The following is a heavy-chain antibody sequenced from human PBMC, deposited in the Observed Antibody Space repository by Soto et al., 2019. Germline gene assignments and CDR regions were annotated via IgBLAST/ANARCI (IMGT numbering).Heavy chain of an antibody. CDR2: ISAYNGNT. Sequence: ASVKVSCKASGYTFTSYGISGVRQAPGQGLEWMGWISAYNGNTNYAQKLQGRVTMTTDTSTSTAYMELRSLRSDDTAVYYCAREEYYDILTGYSYYYYGMDVWGQGNTVTVS. CDR1: GYTFTSYG. J-gene: IGHJ6*02. CDR3: AREEYYDILTGYSYYYYGMDV. V-gene: IGHV1-18*01. D-gene: IGHD3-9*01.